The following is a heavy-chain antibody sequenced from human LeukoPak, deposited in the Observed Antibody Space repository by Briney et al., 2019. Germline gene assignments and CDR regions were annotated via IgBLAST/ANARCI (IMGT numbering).Heavy chain of an antibody. V-gene: IGHV3-53*04. J-gene: IGHJ6*02. CDR1: GFTVSSNY. Sequence: GGSLRLSCAAPGFTVSSNYMSWVRQAPGKGLEWFSVIYSGGSTYYADSVKGRFTISRHNSKNTLYLQMNSLRAEDTAVYYCARLDGSGSYGGYYYGMDVWGQGTTVTVSS. CDR3: ARLDGSGSYGGYYYGMDV. D-gene: IGHD3-10*01. CDR2: IYSGGST.